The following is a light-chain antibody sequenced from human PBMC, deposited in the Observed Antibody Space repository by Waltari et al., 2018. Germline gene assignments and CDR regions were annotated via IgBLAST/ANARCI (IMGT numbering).Light chain of an antibody. Sequence: QSALTQPASVSGSPGQSITISCTGTSSDVGGYNYVSWYQHYPGQAPKLLIYDVSQRPSRVPNRFSAARSGNTASLTISGLQAEDEADYYCNSYTSDNTFVFGTGTKVTVL. CDR1: SSDVGGYNY. V-gene: IGLV2-14*03. CDR2: DVS. CDR3: NSYTSDNTFV. J-gene: IGLJ1*01.